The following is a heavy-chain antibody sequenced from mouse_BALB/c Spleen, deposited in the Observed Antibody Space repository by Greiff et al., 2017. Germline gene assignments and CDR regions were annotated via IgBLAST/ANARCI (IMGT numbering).Heavy chain of an antibody. V-gene: IGHV14-3*02. CDR2: IDPANGNT. J-gene: IGHJ3*01. CDR1: GFNIKDTY. CDR3: ASTTAPFAY. Sequence: EVQGVESGAELVKPGASVKLSCTASGFNIKDTYMHWVKQRPEQGLEWIGRIDPANGNTKYDPKFQGKATITADTSSNTAYLQLSSLTSEDTAVYYCASTTAPFAYWGQGTLVTVSA. D-gene: IGHD1-2*01.